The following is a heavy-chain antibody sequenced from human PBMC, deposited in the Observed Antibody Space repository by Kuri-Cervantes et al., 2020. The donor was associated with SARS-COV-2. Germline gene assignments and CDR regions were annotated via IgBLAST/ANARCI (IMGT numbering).Heavy chain of an antibody. D-gene: IGHD4-11*01. CDR2: ISAYNGNT. V-gene: IGHV1-18*04. J-gene: IGHJ4*02. CDR1: GYTFTGYY. CDR3: ARGLQVDY. Sequence: ASVKVSCKASGYTFTGYYMHWVRQAPGQGLEWMGWISAYNGNTNYAQKLQGRVTMTTDTSTSTACMELRSLRSDDTAVYYCARGLQVDYWGQGTLVTVSS.